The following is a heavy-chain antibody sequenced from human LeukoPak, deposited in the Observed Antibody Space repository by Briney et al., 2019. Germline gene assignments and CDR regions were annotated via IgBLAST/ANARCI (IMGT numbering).Heavy chain of an antibody. D-gene: IGHD3-22*01. CDR3: ARGGGDSSPRGYLDI. CDR1: GGSISSAAHY. V-gene: IGHV4-31*03. J-gene: IGHJ3*02. CDR2: IYYSGST. Sequence: PSQTLSLTCTVSGGSISSAAHYWNWIRQHPGKGLEWIGYIYYSGSTYYNPSLKSRITISIDTSKNQFSLKLSSVTVADTAVYYCARGGGDSSPRGYLDIWGQGTMVTVSS.